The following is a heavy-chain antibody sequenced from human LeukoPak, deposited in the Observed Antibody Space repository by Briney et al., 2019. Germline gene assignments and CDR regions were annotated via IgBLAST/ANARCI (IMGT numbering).Heavy chain of an antibody. J-gene: IGHJ5*02. CDR3: ARVVPAAISVRWFDP. CDR1: GGSISSSSYY. Sequence: SETLSLTCTVSGGSISSSSYYWGWIRQPPGKGLEWIGSIYYSGSTYYNPFLKSRVTISVDTSKNQFSLKLSSVTAADTAVYYCARVVPAAISVRWFDPWGQGTLVTVSS. V-gene: IGHV4-39*07. D-gene: IGHD2-2*02. CDR2: IYYSGST.